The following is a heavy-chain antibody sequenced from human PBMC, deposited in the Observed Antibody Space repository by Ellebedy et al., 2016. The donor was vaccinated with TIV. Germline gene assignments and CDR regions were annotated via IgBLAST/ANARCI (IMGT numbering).Heavy chain of an antibody. J-gene: IGHJ4*02. V-gene: IGHV4-39*01. CDR1: GGSISSNHY. CDR3: ARQPPLNVMVRGVLYFEY. Sequence: PGGSLRLSCSVSGGSISSNHYWGWVRQPPGKGLEWIGSFSYSGYTYYTPSLKSRLTVSGDTSKNQFSLKLNSVTAADTAVYYCARQPPLNVMVRGVLYFEYWGQGILVTVSS. D-gene: IGHD3-10*01. CDR2: FSYSGYT.